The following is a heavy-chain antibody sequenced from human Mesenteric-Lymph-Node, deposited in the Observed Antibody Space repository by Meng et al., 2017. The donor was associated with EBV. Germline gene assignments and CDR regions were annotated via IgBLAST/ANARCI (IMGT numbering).Heavy chain of an antibody. V-gene: IGHV4-39*07. CDR2: LFYTGSI. D-gene: IGHD1-7*01. J-gene: IGHJ5*02. CDR1: ADAISRIDNY. Sequence: QVGEAGPGLVKSSETLSLTCLVSADAISRIDNYGGWIRQPPGRGLEWIGSLFYTGSIYYNPSIKSRVAISVDRSKNQFYLRMSSVTAADTAVYYCAKDSRNYENSWLDPWGQGTLVTVSS. CDR3: AKDSRNYENSWLDP.